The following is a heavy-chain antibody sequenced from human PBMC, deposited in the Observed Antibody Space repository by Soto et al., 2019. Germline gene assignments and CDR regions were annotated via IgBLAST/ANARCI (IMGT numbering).Heavy chain of an antibody. J-gene: IGHJ4*02. CDR3: ARDCSTNRGAPYF. Sequence: GGSLRLSCAASGFSFSNYSLNWVGQAPGKGPEWVSYISSSGSTMYYADSVKGRFTISRDNTKNSAYLQMNSLRDEDTAVYYCARDCSTNRGAPYFWGQGTLVTLSS. D-gene: IGHD2-15*01. CDR2: ISSSGSTM. V-gene: IGHV3-48*02. CDR1: GFSFSNYS.